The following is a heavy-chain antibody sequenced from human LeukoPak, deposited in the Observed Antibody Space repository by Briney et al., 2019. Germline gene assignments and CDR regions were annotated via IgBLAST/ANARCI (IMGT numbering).Heavy chain of an antibody. CDR1: GFIFSNYA. CDR2: ISSSGVST. V-gene: IGHV3-23*01. CDR3: TTDRFKAVNYYYYGMDV. J-gene: IGHJ6*02. Sequence: GGSLRLSCAASGFIFSNYAMTWVRQAPGKGLEWVSGISSSGVSTYYADSVKGRFTISRDSSKNTLYLQMNSLRAEDTAVYYCTTDRFKAVNYYYYGMDVWGQGTTVTVSS.